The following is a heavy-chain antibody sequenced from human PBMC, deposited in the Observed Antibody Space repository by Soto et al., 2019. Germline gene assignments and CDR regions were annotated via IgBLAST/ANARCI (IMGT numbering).Heavy chain of an antibody. J-gene: IGHJ4*02. CDR1: GYTVTNYG. D-gene: IGHD6-13*01. CDR2: TGLYNGNT. CDR3: ARSGGLYSISWPIDH. V-gene: IGHV1-18*04. Sequence: QVELVQSGAEVKKPGASVKVSCKASGYTVTNYGITWVRQAPGQGLEWMGWTGLYNGNTNYAQKFQGRATMTTDTSTSTAYMELRSLGSDDTAVYYCARSGGLYSISWPIDHWGQGTLVTVSS.